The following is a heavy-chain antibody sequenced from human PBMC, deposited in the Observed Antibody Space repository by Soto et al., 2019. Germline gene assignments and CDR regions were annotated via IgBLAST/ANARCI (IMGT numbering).Heavy chain of an antibody. CDR3: ARGAAAGTDGYYYGMDV. J-gene: IGHJ6*02. D-gene: IGHD6-13*01. Sequence: GASVKVSCKASGYTFTGYYMHWVRQAPGQGLEWMGWINPNSGGTNYARKFQGRVTMTRDTSISTAYMELSRLRSDDTAVYYCARGAAAGTDGYYYGMDVWGQGTTVTVSS. CDR2: INPNSGGT. CDR1: GYTFTGYY. V-gene: IGHV1-2*02.